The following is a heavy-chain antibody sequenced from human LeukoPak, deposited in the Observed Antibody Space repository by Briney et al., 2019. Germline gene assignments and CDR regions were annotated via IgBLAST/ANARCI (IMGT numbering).Heavy chain of an antibody. Sequence: PGGSLRLSCAASGFTFSSYSMNWVRQAPGKGLEWVSSISSSSSYIYYADSVKGRFTISRDNAKNSLYLQMNSLRSDDTAVYYCARDGDQDYGDITKYYYYMDVWGKGTTVTVSS. CDR2: ISSSSSYI. CDR1: GFTFSSYS. V-gene: IGHV3-21*04. J-gene: IGHJ6*03. CDR3: ARDGDQDYGDITKYYYYMDV. D-gene: IGHD4-17*01.